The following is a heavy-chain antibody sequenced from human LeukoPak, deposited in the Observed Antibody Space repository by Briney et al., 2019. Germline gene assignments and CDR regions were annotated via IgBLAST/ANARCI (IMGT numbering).Heavy chain of an antibody. CDR1: GFTFSSYA. V-gene: IGHV3-23*01. J-gene: IGHJ4*02. Sequence: GGSLRLSCAASGFTFSSYAMSWVRQAPGKGLEWVSAISCSGGSTYYADSVKGRFTISRDKSKNTLYLQMNSLRAEDTAVYYCAKVADYYDSSGYYYWGQGTLVTVSS. D-gene: IGHD3-22*01. CDR3: AKVADYYDSSGYYY. CDR2: ISCSGGST.